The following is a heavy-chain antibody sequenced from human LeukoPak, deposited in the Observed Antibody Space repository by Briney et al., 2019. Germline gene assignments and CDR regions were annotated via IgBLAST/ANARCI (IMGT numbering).Heavy chain of an antibody. CDR1: GASISNYY. J-gene: IGHJ3*02. CDR2: ISPSGSA. V-gene: IGHV4-4*07. Sequence: SETLSLTCSVSGASISNYYWSWIRQPAGKGLEWIGRISPSGSANYNPSLKSRVTMSGDTSKNQFSLNLSSVTAADTAVYYCARGGSSGWTAHDAFDIWGQGTMVTVSS. CDR3: ARGGSSGWTAHDAFDI. D-gene: IGHD6-19*01.